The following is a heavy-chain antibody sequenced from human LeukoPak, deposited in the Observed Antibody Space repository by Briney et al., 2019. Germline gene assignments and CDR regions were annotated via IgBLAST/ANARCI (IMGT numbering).Heavy chain of an antibody. CDR2: ISYDGSNK. D-gene: IGHD3-10*01. Sequence: GGSLRLSCAASGFTFSSYAMHWVRQAPGKGLEWVAVISYDGSNKYYADSVKGRFTISRDNSKNTLYLQMNSLRAEDTAVCYCARALLRDLLWFGGAFDYWGQGTPVTVSS. CDR3: ARALLRDLLWFGGAFDY. J-gene: IGHJ4*02. V-gene: IGHV3-30*04. CDR1: GFTFSSYA.